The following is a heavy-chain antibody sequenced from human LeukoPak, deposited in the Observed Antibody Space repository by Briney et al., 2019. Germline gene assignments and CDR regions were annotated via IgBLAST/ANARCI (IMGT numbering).Heavy chain of an antibody. Sequence: PGRSLRLSCAASGFTFDDYAMHWVRQAPGKGLEWVSGISWNSGSIGYADSVKGRFTISRDNAKNSLYLQMNSLRAEDTAVYYCARDRLYTSRQSFDYWGQGTLVTVSS. J-gene: IGHJ4*02. V-gene: IGHV3-9*01. CDR3: ARDRLYTSRQSFDY. D-gene: IGHD2-2*02. CDR2: ISWNSGSI. CDR1: GFTFDDYA.